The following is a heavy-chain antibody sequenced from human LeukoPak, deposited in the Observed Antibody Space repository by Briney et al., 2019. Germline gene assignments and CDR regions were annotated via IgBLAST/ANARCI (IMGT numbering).Heavy chain of an antibody. CDR3: ARDRYSSGGLDV. CDR1: GFTFSNYW. Sequence: GGSPRLSCAASGFTFSNYWMSWVRQAPGKGLEWVANIKRDGSEKYYVDSVKGRFTISRDNAKNSLYLQMNSLRAEDTAVYYCARDRYSSGGLDVWGQGTTVTVSS. J-gene: IGHJ6*02. V-gene: IGHV3-7*04. D-gene: IGHD3-22*01. CDR2: IKRDGSEK.